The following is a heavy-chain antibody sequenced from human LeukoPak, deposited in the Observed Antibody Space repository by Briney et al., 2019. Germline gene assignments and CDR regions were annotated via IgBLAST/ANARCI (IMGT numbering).Heavy chain of an antibody. D-gene: IGHD6-19*01. Sequence: ASVKVSCKASGGTFSSYAIGWVRQAPGQGLEWMGGIIPIFGTANYAQKFQGRVTITADESTSTAYMELSSLRSEDTAVYYCARGAPNWARRGYSSGWYFDYWGQGTLVTVSS. CDR2: IIPIFGTA. CDR3: ARGAPNWARRGYSSGWYFDY. CDR1: GGTFSSYA. J-gene: IGHJ4*02. V-gene: IGHV1-69*13.